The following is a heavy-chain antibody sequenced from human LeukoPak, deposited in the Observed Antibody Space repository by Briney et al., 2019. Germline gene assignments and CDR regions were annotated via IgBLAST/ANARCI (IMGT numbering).Heavy chain of an antibody. D-gene: IGHD6-19*01. CDR2: IWYDGSNK. J-gene: IGHJ4*02. CDR1: GFTFSSYG. V-gene: IGHV3-33*01. CDR3: AREGSKGGSGWRRDFDY. Sequence: GRSLRLSCAASGFTFSSYGMHWVRQAPGKGLEWVAVIWYDGSNKYYADSVKGRFTISRENSKNTLYLQMNSLRAEDTAVYYCAREGSKGGSGWRRDFDYWGQGTLVTVSS.